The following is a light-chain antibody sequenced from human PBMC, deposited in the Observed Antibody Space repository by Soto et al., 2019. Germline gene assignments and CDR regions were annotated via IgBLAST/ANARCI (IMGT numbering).Light chain of an antibody. J-gene: IGKJ1*01. CDR3: QQYNNWPPWT. CDR2: GAS. CDR1: HSVSSSY. Sequence: EIVLRQSPGTLSLSAGERATLSCRASHSVSSSYLAWYQQKPGQAPRLLIYGASTRATGIPARFSGSGSGTEFTLTISSLQSEDFAVYYCQQYNNWPPWTFGQGTKVDIK. V-gene: IGKV3-15*01.